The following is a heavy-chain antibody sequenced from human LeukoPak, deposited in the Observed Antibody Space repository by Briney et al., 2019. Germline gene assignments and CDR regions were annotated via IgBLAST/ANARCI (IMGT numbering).Heavy chain of an antibody. J-gene: IGHJ4*02. CDR2: IYYSGTT. D-gene: IGHD3-10*01. V-gene: IGHV4-59*01. CDR3: ARDYYGGLDY. CDR1: GASINTYY. Sequence: SETLSLTCTVSGASINTYYWSWIRQHPGKGLEWIGYIYYSGTTNYNPSLKSRLTISVDTSKNQFSLKLSSVTAADTAVYYCARDYYGGLDYWGQGTLVTVSS.